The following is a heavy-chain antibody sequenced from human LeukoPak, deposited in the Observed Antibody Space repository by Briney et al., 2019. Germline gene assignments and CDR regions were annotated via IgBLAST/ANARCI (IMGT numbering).Heavy chain of an antibody. Sequence: GGSLRLSCAASGFTVSSNYMSWVRQAPGKGLEWVSVIYSGGSTYYADSVKGRFTISRDNSKNTLYLQMNSLRAEDTAVYYCARGKYYYDPLDYWGQGTLVTVSS. CDR3: ARGKYYYDPLDY. V-gene: IGHV3-66*02. CDR2: IYSGGST. CDR1: GFTVSSNY. D-gene: IGHD3-22*01. J-gene: IGHJ4*02.